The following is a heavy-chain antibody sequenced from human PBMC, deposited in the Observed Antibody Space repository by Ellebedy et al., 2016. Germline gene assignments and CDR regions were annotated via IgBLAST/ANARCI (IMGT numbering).Heavy chain of an antibody. D-gene: IGHD3-9*01. J-gene: IGHJ4*02. V-gene: IGHV3-23*01. CDR2: ISGGGGST. CDR3: AREATGTDS. CDR1: GFPFSGFA. Sequence: GGSLRLSCAASGFPFSGFAIHWVRQAPGKGLEWVSGISGGGGSTYYAASVKGRFTISRDNAKKSLYLQMDSLKTEDTAVYYCAREATGTDSWGQGTLVTVSS.